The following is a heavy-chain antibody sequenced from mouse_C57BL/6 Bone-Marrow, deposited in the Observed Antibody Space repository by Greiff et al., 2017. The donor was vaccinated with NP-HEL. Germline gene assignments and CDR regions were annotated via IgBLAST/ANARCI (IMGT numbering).Heavy chain of an antibody. CDR2: IDPSDSYT. V-gene: IGHV1-69*01. Sequence: QVQLQQPGAELVMPGASVKLSCKASGYTFTSYWMHWVKQRPGQGLEWIGEIDPSDSYTNYNQKFKGKSTSTVDKSSSTAYMQLSSLTSEDSAVYYCARGDLAFDYWGQGTTLTVSS. CDR3: ARGDLAFDY. D-gene: IGHD3-3*01. J-gene: IGHJ2*01. CDR1: GYTFTSYW.